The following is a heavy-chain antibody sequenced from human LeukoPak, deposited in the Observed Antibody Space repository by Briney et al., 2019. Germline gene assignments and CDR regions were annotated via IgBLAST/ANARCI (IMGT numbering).Heavy chain of an antibody. CDR1: GGSFSGYY. CDR3: VRGPPPRGDFWSGYYRGAFDY. D-gene: IGHD3-3*01. V-gene: IGHV4-34*01. Sequence: SETLSLTCAVYGGSFSGYYWSWIRQPPGKGLEWIGEINHSGSTNYNPSLKSRVTISVDTSKNQFSLKLSSVTAADTAVYYCVRGPPPRGDFWSGYYRGAFDYWGQGTLVTVSS. CDR2: INHSGST. J-gene: IGHJ4*02.